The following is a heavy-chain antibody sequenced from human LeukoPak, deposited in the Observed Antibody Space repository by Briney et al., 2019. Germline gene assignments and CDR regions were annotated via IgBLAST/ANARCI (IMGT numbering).Heavy chain of an antibody. CDR1: GVSFSGYY. J-gene: IGHJ4*02. Sequence: SETLSLTCAVYGVSFSGYYWSWIRQPPGKGLEWIGEINHSGSTNYNPSLKSRVTISVDTSKNQFSLKLSSVTAADTAVYYCARGLSGYHIDYWGQGTLVTVSS. V-gene: IGHV4-34*01. D-gene: IGHD3-3*01. CDR3: ARGLSGYHIDY. CDR2: INHSGST.